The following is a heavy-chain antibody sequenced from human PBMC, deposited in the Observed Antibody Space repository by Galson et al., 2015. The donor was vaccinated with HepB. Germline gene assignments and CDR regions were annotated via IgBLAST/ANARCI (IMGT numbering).Heavy chain of an antibody. J-gene: IGHJ5*02. D-gene: IGHD2-21*02. Sequence: SLRLSCAASGFTFSSYAMHWVRQAPGKGLEWVAVMWYDGSNKYYADSVKGRFTISRDNSKNTLYLQMNSLRAEDTAVYYCARDRDLHWFDPWGQGTLVTVSS. V-gene: IGHV3-33*08. CDR2: MWYDGSNK. CDR3: ARDRDLHWFDP. CDR1: GFTFSSYA.